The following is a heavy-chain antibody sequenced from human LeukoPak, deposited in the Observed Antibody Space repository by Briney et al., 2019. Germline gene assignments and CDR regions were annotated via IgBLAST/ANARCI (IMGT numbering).Heavy chain of an antibody. CDR1: GFTFSSYA. Sequence: GGSLRLSCAASGFTFSSYALNWVRQAPGKGLVWVSRINIDGSNTTYADSVKGRFIISRDNAKNTLYLQMNSLRVEDTAVYYCAREALVFGVVPPDSWGQGTLVTVSS. V-gene: IGHV3-74*01. CDR2: INIDGSNT. D-gene: IGHD3-3*01. CDR3: AREALVFGVVPPDS. J-gene: IGHJ4*02.